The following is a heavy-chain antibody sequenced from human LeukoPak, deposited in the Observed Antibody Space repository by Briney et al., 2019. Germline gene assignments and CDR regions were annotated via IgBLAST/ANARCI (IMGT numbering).Heavy chain of an antibody. CDR3: ARQTFGVLYFDS. CDR1: GGSISRGSYY. V-gene: IGHV4-61*02. CDR2: IYNSGST. D-gene: IGHD3-10*01. J-gene: IGHJ4*02. Sequence: SQTLSLTCIVSGGSISRGSYYWNWIRQPAGKGLEWMGRIYNSGSTNYNPSLKSRVTIATDMSKNQVSLRLSSVTAADTAVYYCARQTFGVLYFDSWGQGTLAIVSS.